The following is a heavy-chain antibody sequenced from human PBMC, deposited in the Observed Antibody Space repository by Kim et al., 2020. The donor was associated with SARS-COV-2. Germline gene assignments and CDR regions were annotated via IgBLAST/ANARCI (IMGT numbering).Heavy chain of an antibody. V-gene: IGHV3-21*01. Sequence: GGSLRLSCAASGFTFSSYSMNWVRQAPGKGLEWVSSISSSSSYIYYADSVKGRFTISRDNAKNSLYLQMNSLRAEDTAVYYCARDTYYDILTGYSAPAWFDPWGQGTLVTVSS. CDR1: GFTFSSYS. J-gene: IGHJ5*02. D-gene: IGHD3-9*01. CDR2: ISSSSSYI. CDR3: ARDTYYDILTGYSAPAWFDP.